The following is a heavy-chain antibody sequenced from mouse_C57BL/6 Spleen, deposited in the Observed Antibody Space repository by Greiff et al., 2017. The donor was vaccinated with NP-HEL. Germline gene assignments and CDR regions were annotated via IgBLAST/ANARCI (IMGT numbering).Heavy chain of an antibody. Sequence: EVQLQQSGPELVKPGASVKMSCKASGYTFTDYNMHWVKQSHGKSLEWIGYINPNNGGTSYNQKFKGKATLTVNKSSSTAYMELRSLTSGDSAVYYCAGGENYSGSSPWYFDVWGTGTTVTVSS. CDR2: INPNNGGT. CDR3: AGGENYSGSSPWYFDV. D-gene: IGHD1-1*01. J-gene: IGHJ1*03. CDR1: GYTFTDYN. V-gene: IGHV1-22*01.